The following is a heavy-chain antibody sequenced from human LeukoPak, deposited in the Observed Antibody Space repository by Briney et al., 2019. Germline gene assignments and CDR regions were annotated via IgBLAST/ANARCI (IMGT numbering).Heavy chain of an antibody. V-gene: IGHV4-61*08. CDR2: IYYSGST. CDR3: ARSQARPPWPPYYFDY. CDR1: GDSISSGDYY. Sequence: PSETLSLTCTVSGDSISSGDYYWSWIRQPPGKGLEWIGYIYYSGSTNYNPSLKSRVTISVDTSKNQFSLKLSSVTAADTAVYYCARSQARPPWPPYYFDYWGQGTLVTVSS. D-gene: IGHD5-24*01. J-gene: IGHJ4*02.